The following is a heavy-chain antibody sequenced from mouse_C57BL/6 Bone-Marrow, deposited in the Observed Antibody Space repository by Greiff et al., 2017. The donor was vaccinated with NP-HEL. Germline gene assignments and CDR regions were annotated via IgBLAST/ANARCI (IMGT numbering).Heavy chain of an antibody. D-gene: IGHD1-1*01. CDR3: ARITTVGATDY. Sequence: QVQLKQPGAELVKPGASVKMSCKASGYTFTSYWITWVKQRPGQGLEWIGDIYPGSGSTNYNEKFKGKATLTVDTSSSTAYMQLSSLTSEDSAVYDCARITTVGATDYWGQGTTLTVSS. J-gene: IGHJ2*01. V-gene: IGHV1-55*01. CDR2: IYPGSGST. CDR1: GYTFTSYW.